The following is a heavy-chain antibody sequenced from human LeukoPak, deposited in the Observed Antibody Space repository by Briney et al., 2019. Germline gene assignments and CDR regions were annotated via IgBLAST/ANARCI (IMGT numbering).Heavy chain of an antibody. CDR3: AREGSGWYGAGY. D-gene: IGHD6-19*01. CDR1: GGSISSYY. Sequence: SETLSLTCTVSGGSISSYYWSWIRQPPGKGLEWIGYIYYSGSTNYNPSLKSRVTISVDTSKNQFSLKLSSVTAADTAVYYCAREGSGWYGAGYWGQGTLVTVSS. V-gene: IGHV4-59*01. J-gene: IGHJ4*02. CDR2: IYYSGST.